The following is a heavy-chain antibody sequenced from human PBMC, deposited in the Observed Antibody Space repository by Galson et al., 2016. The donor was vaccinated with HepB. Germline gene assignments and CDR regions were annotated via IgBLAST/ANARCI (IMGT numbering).Heavy chain of an antibody. CDR2: IYWDGDK. D-gene: IGHD3-10*01. CDR1: GFSLSTSGVG. CDR3: AHSTYDYGSGIYYTSYYFDY. V-gene: IGHV2-5*02. Sequence: PALVKPTQTLTLTCTFSGFSLSTSGVGVGWVRQPPGKALEWLALIYWDGDKRYRPSLTNRLTITKDTSKNQVVLTMTNMDPVDTATYYCAHSTYDYGSGIYYTSYYFDYWGQGTLVTVSS. J-gene: IGHJ4*02.